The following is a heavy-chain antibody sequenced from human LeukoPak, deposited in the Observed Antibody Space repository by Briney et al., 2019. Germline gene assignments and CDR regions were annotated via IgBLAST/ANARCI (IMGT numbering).Heavy chain of an antibody. CDR1: GYSFTSHY. CDR3: ARDEIAVAGFGTFDY. CDR2: IIPIFGTP. Sequence: ASVKVSCKASGYSFTSHYMHWVRQAPGQGLEWMGGIIPIFGTPNYAQKFQGRVTISADESTSTVYMELSSLRSEDTAVFYCARDEIAVAGFGTFDYWGQGTLVTVSS. V-gene: IGHV1-69*13. J-gene: IGHJ4*02. D-gene: IGHD6-19*01.